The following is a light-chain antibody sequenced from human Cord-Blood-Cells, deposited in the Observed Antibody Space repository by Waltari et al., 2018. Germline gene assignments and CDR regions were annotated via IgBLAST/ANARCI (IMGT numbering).Light chain of an antibody. V-gene: IGKV3-20*01. J-gene: IGKJ1*01. CDR3: QQLGT. Sequence: EIVLTRSPGTLSLSPGERATLSCRASQSVSSSYLAWYQQKPGQAPRLLIYGASSRATGIPDRFSGSGSGTDFTLTISRLEPEDFAVYYCQQLGTFGQGTKVEIK. CDR2: GAS. CDR1: QSVSSSY.